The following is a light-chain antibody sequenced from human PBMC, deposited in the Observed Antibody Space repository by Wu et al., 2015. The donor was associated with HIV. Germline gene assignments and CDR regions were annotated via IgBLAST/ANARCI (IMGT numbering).Light chain of an antibody. V-gene: IGKV3-15*01. J-gene: IGKJ1*01. CDR3: QQYKKWPWT. Sequence: EIVLTQSPATLSVSPGERATLSCRASQSVSSNLAWYQQKPGQTPRLLIYDASTRATGIPARFSGSGSGTEFTLTISSLQSEDFAVYYCQQYKKWPWTFGQGTKVEIK. CDR1: QSVSSN. CDR2: DAS.